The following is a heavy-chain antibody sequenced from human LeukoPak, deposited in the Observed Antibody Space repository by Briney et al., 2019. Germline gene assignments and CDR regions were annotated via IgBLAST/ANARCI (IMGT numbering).Heavy chain of an antibody. CDR2: ISGSGDNT. Sequence: GGSLRLSCAASGFTFSTYGMTWVRQAPGKGLEWVSGISGSGDNTWYADSVKGRFTISKDNSKKTLYLQMHSLRAEDTAVYYCAKASAWTVVRVVSYFDDWGQGIQVTVSS. CDR1: GFTFSTYG. V-gene: IGHV3-23*01. D-gene: IGHD3-10*01. J-gene: IGHJ4*02. CDR3: AKASAWTVVRVVSYFDD.